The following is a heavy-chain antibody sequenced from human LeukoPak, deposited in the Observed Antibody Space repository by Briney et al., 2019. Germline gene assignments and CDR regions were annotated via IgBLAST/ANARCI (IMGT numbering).Heavy chain of an antibody. D-gene: IGHD5-18*01. J-gene: IGHJ4*02. Sequence: SETLSLTCTVSGGSISSSSYSWGWIRQPPGKGLEWIGSFYYSGSIYYNPSLKSRVTILVDTSKNQFSLDLSSVTAADTAMYYCARERSRGYSYVHFDYWGQATLVTVSS. V-gene: IGHV4-39*07. CDR3: ARERSRGYSYVHFDY. CDR2: FYYSGSI. CDR1: GGSISSSSYS.